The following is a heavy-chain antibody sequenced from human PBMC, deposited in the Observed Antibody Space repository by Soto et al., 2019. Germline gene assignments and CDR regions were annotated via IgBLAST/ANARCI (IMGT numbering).Heavy chain of an antibody. CDR1: GGSISSGDYY. V-gene: IGHV4-30-4*01. CDR2: IYYSGST. Sequence: SETLSLTGTVSGGSISSGDYYWSWIRQPPGKGLEWIGYIYYSGSTYYNPSLKSRVTISVDTSKNQFSLKLSSVTAADTAVYYCARELRGGFDYWGQGTLVTVSS. D-gene: IGHD4-17*01. J-gene: IGHJ4*02. CDR3: ARELRGGFDY.